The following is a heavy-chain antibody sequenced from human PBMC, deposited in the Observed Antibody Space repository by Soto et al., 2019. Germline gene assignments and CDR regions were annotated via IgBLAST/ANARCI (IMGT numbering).Heavy chain of an antibody. CDR1: GGCITSYH. J-gene: IGHJ5*02. D-gene: IGHD1-26*01. CDR3: ARDMNAGFTHYFDP. CDR2: TSYTGKT. Sequence: PSETLSLTCIVPGGCITSYHGSWIRQLTEKGLEWIAYTSYTGKTNYNPSFQSRVTISIDTSKNQLSLKMTSMTAADTAVYYCARDMNAGFTHYFDPWGQGTLVTVSS. V-gene: IGHV4-59*01.